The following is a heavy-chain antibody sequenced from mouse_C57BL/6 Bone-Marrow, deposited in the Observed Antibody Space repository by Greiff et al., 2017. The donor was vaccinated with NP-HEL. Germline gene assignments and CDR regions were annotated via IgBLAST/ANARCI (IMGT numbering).Heavy chain of an antibody. CDR3: ARDDYDRTWFAY. V-gene: IGHV1-82*01. CDR2: IYPGDGDT. J-gene: IGHJ3*01. Sequence: VQLHQSGPELVKPGASVKISCKASGYAFSSSWMNWVKQRPGKGLEWIGRIYPGDGDTNYNGKFKGKATLTADKSSSTAYMQLSSLTSEDSAVYFCARDDYDRTWFAYWGQGTLVTVSA. D-gene: IGHD2-4*01. CDR1: GYAFSSSW.